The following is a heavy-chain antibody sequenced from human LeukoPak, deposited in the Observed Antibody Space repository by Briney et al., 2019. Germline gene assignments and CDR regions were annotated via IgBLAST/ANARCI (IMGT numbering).Heavy chain of an antibody. D-gene: IGHD6-13*01. V-gene: IGHV3-23*01. CDR1: GFTFNFYA. J-gene: IGHJ4*02. Sequence: GGSLRLSCAASGFTFNFYAMSWVGQAPGKGREWVSGISGSGDNTYYADSVKGRFTISRDNSKNTLYLQMNSLRAEDTAVYYCAKYENSWYERGYFDYWGQGTLVTVSS. CDR3: AKYENSWYERGYFDY. CDR2: ISGSGDNT.